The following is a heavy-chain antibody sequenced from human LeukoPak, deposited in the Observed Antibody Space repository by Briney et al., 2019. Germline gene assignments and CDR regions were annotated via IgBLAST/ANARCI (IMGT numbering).Heavy chain of an antibody. J-gene: IGHJ4*02. CDR1: GFTVSSNY. V-gene: IGHV3-66*01. CDR3: ARVADGYTSIPFDY. CDR2: IYSGGST. Sequence: GGSLRLSCAASGFTVSSNYMSWVRQAPGKGLEWVSVIYSGGSTYYADSVKGRFTISRDNSKNTLYLQMNSLRAEDTAVYHCARVADGYTSIPFDYWGQGTLVTVSS. D-gene: IGHD5-24*01.